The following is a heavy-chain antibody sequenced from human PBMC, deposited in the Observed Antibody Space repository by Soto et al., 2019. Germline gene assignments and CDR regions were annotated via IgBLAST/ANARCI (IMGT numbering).Heavy chain of an antibody. J-gene: IGHJ5*02. CDR2: ISYDGSNK. CDR3: AKDPSLYCSCGSCYWFDP. D-gene: IGHD2-15*01. CDR1: GFTFSSYG. Sequence: QVQLVESGGGVVQPGRSLRLSCAASGFTFSSYGMHWVRQAPGKGLEWVAVISYDGSNKYYADSVKGRFTISRDNSKNTLYLQMNSRRAEDTAVYYCAKDPSLYCSCGSCYWFDPWGQGTLVTVSS. V-gene: IGHV3-30*18.